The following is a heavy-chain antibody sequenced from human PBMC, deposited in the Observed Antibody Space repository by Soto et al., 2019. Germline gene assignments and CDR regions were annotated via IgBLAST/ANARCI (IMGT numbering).Heavy chain of an antibody. Sequence: QVQLQESGPGLVKPSQTLSLTCTVSGGSISSGGYYWSWIRQHPGKGLEWIGYIYYSGSTYYNPSLKSRVTISVDTSKNQFSLKLSSVTAADTAVYYCARVTIVVVVAATHHWFDPWGQGTLVTVSS. D-gene: IGHD2-15*01. V-gene: IGHV4-31*03. CDR3: ARVTIVVVVAATHHWFDP. CDR2: IYYSGST. J-gene: IGHJ5*02. CDR1: GGSISSGGYY.